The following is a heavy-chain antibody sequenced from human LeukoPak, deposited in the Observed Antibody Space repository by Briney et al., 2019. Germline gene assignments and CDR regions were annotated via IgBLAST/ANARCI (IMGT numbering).Heavy chain of an antibody. J-gene: IGHJ4*02. CDR1: GFTFSSYW. V-gene: IGHV3-74*01. D-gene: IGHD3-22*01. CDR2: INSDGSST. Sequence: GGSLRLSCAASGFTFSSYWMHWVRQAPGKGLVWVSRINSDGSSTSYADSVKGRFTISRDNAKNTLYLQMNSLRAEDTAVYYCARVYYDSSGYSVVGYWGQGTLVTVSS. CDR3: ARVYYDSSGYSVVGY.